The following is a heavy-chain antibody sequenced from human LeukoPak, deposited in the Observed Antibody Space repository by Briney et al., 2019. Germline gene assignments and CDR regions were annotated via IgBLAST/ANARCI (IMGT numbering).Heavy chain of an antibody. V-gene: IGHV4-39*01. CDR2: IYYSGST. CDR3: ARYDGDGCNPPY. Sequence: SETLSLTCTVSGGSISSNSYYWAWIRQPPGKGLEWIGSIYYSGSTYYNPSPKSRVTISVDTSKDQFSLKLSSVTAADTAVYYCARYDGDGCNPPYWGQGTLVTVSS. CDR1: GGSISSNSYY. D-gene: IGHD5-24*01. J-gene: IGHJ4*02.